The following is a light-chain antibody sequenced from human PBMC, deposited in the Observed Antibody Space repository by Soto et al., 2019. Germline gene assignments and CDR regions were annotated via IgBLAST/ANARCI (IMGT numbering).Light chain of an antibody. CDR3: QQYNNWPRT. CDR1: QSVSSN. Sequence: ERVLMPFVAALSVSPGERATLSCRASQSVSSNLAWYQQKPGQAPRLLIYGASTRATGIPARFSGSGSGTEFTLTISSLQSEDFAVYYCQQYNNWPRTFGQGTRWISN. CDR2: GAS. V-gene: IGKV3-15*01. J-gene: IGKJ1*01.